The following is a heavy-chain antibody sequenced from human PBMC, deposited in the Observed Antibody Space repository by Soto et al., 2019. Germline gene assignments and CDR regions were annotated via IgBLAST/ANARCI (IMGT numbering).Heavy chain of an antibody. J-gene: IGHJ4*02. Sequence: GGALRPSCAASGSRFRDYYMSWVCPVPGKGLEWLSYITSSSSYTHYADSVKGRFTISRDNAKNSLYLQMNSLRAEDTAVYYCTGGQDNLAVNFDYWGQGTPVTVPQ. D-gene: IGHD1-1*01. CDR3: TGGQDNLAVNFDY. V-gene: IGHV3-11*03. CDR1: GSRFRDYY. CDR2: ITSSSSYT.